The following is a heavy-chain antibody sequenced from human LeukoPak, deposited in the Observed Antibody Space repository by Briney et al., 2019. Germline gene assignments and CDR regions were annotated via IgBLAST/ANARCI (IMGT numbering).Heavy chain of an antibody. V-gene: IGHV3-23*01. Sequence: GGSLRLSCAASGFTFSDFAMSWVRQAPGKGLEWVSVISGSGSLTYFADSAKGRFTISRDNSKNTLYLQMNSLRAEDMAVYYCAKTSDYYDSSGYYYGYFDYWGQGTLVTVSS. CDR2: ISGSGSLT. D-gene: IGHD3-22*01. CDR3: AKTSDYYDSSGYYYGYFDY. J-gene: IGHJ4*02. CDR1: GFTFSDFA.